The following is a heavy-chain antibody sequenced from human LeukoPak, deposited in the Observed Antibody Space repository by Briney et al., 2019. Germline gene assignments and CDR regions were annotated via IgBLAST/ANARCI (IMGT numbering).Heavy chain of an antibody. CDR1: GYTFTGYY. Sequence: ASVKVSCKASGYTFTGYYMHWVRQAPGQGLEWMGWINPNSGGTNYAQKFQGRVTMTRDTSISTAYMELSRLRSDDTAVYYCARLIAVAGSRVFDYWGQGTLVTVSS. CDR2: INPNSGGT. CDR3: ARLIAVAGSRVFDY. V-gene: IGHV1-2*02. J-gene: IGHJ4*02. D-gene: IGHD6-13*01.